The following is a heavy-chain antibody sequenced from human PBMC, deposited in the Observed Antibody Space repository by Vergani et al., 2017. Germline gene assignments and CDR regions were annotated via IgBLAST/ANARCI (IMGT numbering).Heavy chain of an antibody. D-gene: IGHD2-2*01. J-gene: IGHJ4*02. CDR3: ARARYCSSTSCYGGFDY. Sequence: QVQLVQSGAEVKKPGSSVKVSCKASVGTFSSYAISWVRQAPGQGLEWMGGIIPIFGTANYAQQFQGRVTITADESTSTAYMELSSLRSEDTAVYYCARARYCSSTSCYGGFDYWGQGTLVTVSS. CDR1: VGTFSSYA. CDR2: IIPIFGTA. V-gene: IGHV1-69*01.